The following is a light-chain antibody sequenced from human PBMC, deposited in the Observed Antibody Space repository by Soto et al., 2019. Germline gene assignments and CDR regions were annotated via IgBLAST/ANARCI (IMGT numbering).Light chain of an antibody. J-gene: IGKJ4*01. CDR2: AAS. V-gene: IGKV1-6*01. CDR3: LQDYTYPRT. Sequence: AIEMTQSPSSLSVSVGDRVTITCRASQGIRHDLGWYQQKTGKAPELLIYAASILQSGVPSRFSGSGSGTDFTLTITSLQPEDFAIYYCLQDYTYPRTLGGGTKVDIK. CDR1: QGIRHD.